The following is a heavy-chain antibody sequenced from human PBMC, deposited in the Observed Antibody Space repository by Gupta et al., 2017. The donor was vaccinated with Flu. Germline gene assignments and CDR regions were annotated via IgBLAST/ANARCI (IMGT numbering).Heavy chain of an antibody. J-gene: IGHJ5*02. D-gene: IGHD1-26*01. CDR2: ISVDGRHK. CDR3: EKGPSGGATADWVDP. V-gene: IGHV3-30*18. Sequence: GFTFRSSGINWVRQAPGSGLEWVAGISVDGRHKHYEDFGKGGVTISRDTSKNTLYLQMNGLRADDTAVYYCEKGPSGGATADWVDPGGQGTLVTVSS. CDR1: GFTFRSSG.